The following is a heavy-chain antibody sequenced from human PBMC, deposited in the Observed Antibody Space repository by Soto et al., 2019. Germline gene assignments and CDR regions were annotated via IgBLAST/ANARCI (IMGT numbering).Heavy chain of an antibody. V-gene: IGHV3-23*01. J-gene: IGHJ4*02. Sequence: EVQLLESGGGLVQPGGSLRLSCAASGFSFSNYDMSWVRQAPGKGLEWVSAITDSGGSTYYADSVKGRFTISRDNSKDTLYLQMNSLRAEDTAVYYCATRIAATGSWGVFDYWGQGTLVTVSS. CDR3: ATRIAATGSWGVFDY. CDR2: ITDSGGST. D-gene: IGHD6-13*01. CDR1: GFSFSNYD.